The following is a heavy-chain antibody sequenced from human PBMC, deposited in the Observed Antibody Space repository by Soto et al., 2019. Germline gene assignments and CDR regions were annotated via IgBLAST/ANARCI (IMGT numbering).Heavy chain of an antibody. CDR2: IFYSGTT. V-gene: IGHV4-30-4*01. D-gene: IGHD1-1*01. Sequence: SETLSLTCSVSGGSISADYYWSWIRQTPGKGLEWIGHIFYSGTTYYNPSLKSRLTISVDTSKNHFSLRLTSVTAADTAVYYCARDLWVEPELYYYGMDVWGQGTTVTVSS. CDR3: ARDLWVEPELYYYGMDV. J-gene: IGHJ6*02. CDR1: GGSISADYY.